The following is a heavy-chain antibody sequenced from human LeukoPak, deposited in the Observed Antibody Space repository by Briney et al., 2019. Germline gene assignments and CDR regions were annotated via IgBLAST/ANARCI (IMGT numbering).Heavy chain of an antibody. D-gene: IGHD5-18*01. CDR1: GYSFTSYW. V-gene: IGHV5-51*01. CDR3: ARLRYSYGEVSYFDY. Sequence: GESLKISCKGSGYSFTSYWIGWVRQMPGKGLEWMGIIYPGDSDTRYSPSFQGQVTISADKSISTAYLQWSSLKASDTAMYYCARLRYSYGEVSYFDYWGQGTLVTVSS. J-gene: IGHJ4*02. CDR2: IYPGDSDT.